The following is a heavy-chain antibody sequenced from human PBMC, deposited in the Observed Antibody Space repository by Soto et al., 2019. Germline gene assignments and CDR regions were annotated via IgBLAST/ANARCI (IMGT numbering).Heavy chain of an antibody. CDR1: GGSISSSNW. Sequence: TCAVSGGSISSSNWWSWVRQPPGKGLEWIGEIYHSGSTNYNPSLKSRVTISVDKSKNQFSLKLSSVTAADTAVYYCASVRGGYYYAMDVWGQGTTVTV. CDR2: IYHSGST. J-gene: IGHJ6*02. V-gene: IGHV4-4*02. CDR3: ASVRGGYYYAMDV. D-gene: IGHD3-10*02.